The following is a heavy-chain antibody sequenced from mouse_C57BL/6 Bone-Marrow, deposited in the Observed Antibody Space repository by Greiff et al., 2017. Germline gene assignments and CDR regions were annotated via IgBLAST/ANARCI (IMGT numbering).Heavy chain of an antibody. V-gene: IGHV1-74*01. CDR1: GYTFTSYW. CDR2: IHPSDSDT. CDR3: AISYDDFTVFYYAMDY. Sequence: QVQLQQPGAELVKPGASVKVSCKASGYTFTSYWMHWVKQRPGQGLEWIGRIHPSDSDTNYNQKFKGKATLTVDKSSSTAYMQLSSLTSEDSAVYYCAISYDDFTVFYYAMDYWGQGTSVTVSS. D-gene: IGHD2-3*01. J-gene: IGHJ4*01.